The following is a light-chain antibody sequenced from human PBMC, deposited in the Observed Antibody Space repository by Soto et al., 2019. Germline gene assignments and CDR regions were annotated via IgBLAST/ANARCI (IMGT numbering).Light chain of an antibody. CDR1: QSVLYSSNNKNY. Sequence: DIVMTQSPDSLAVSLGERATINCKSSQSVLYSSNNKNYLAWYQQKLGQPPKLLIRWASTRESGVPDRFSGSGSGTDFTLTISSLQAEDVAVYYCQQRRNWLFGPGTKVNIK. J-gene: IGKJ3*01. CDR2: WAS. V-gene: IGKV4-1*01. CDR3: QQRRNWL.